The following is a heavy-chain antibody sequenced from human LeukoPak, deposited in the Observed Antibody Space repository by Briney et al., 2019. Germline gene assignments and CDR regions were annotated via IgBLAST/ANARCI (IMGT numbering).Heavy chain of an antibody. Sequence: ASVKASCKASGYTFTGYYMHWVRQAPGQGLEWMGWINPNSGGTNYAQKFQGWVTMTRDTSISTAYMELSRLRSDDTAVYYCAKSGSYPYYFDYWGQGTLVTVSS. J-gene: IGHJ4*02. CDR2: INPNSGGT. D-gene: IGHD1-26*01. CDR3: AKSGSYPYYFDY. V-gene: IGHV1-2*04. CDR1: GYTFTGYY.